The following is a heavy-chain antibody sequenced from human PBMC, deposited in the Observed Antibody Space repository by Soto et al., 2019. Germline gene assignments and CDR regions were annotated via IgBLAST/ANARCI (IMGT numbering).Heavy chain of an antibody. CDR1: GFTFSYYG. J-gene: IGHJ4*02. V-gene: IGHV3-33*08. Sequence: QEQLVESGGGVVQPGGSLRLSCAASGFTFSYYGFHWVRQAPGKGLEWVAVMHTGGNEKYYVDSVKGRFTVSRDDSRNMVYLEMSGLRAEDTAEYFCARDADTTGHYTHFDLWGRGALVAV. CDR3: ARDADTTGHYTHFDL. CDR2: MHTGGNEK. D-gene: IGHD3-9*01.